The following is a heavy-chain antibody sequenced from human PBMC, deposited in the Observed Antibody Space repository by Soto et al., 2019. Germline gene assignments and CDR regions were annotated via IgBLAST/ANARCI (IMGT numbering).Heavy chain of an antibody. CDR1: GGSVSSASYQ. CDR3: ARVPDNWSNWNNPSDYVDF. J-gene: IGHJ4*02. D-gene: IGHD1-1*01. V-gene: IGHV4-61*01. Sequence: QVQLQESGPGLVTPSETLSLTCTVSGGSVSSASYQWIWIRQPPGTGLEWFGDVYYSGTTKYNPSLKSLFSISVDTSRNQSSLKLTSVTAADTAVYYCARVPDNWSNWNNPSDYVDFWGQGALVTV. CDR2: VYYSGTT.